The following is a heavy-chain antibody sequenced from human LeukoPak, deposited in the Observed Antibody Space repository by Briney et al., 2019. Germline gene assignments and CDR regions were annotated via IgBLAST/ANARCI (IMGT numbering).Heavy chain of an antibody. D-gene: IGHD5-12*01. J-gene: IGHJ6*03. CDR1: GFTFSSYA. Sequence: PGGSLRLSCAASGFTFSSYAMSWVRQAPGKGLEWVSAISDSGGRICYGASVKGRFTISRDNSKNTLNLQMNSLRAEDTAVYYCAKGSYSGYDLLSAYYYYMDVWGKGTTVTVSS. CDR3: AKGSYSGYDLLSAYYYYMDV. V-gene: IGHV3-23*01. CDR2: ISDSGGRI.